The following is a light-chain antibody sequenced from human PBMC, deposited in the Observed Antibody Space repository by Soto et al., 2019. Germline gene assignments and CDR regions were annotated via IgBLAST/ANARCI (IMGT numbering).Light chain of an antibody. CDR1: SSDVGSFNL. J-gene: IGLJ1*01. Sequence: QSALTQPASVSGSPGQSISISCTGTSSDVGSFNLVSWYQQHPGKAPKLIIFAVSKRPSGVSNRFSGSKSGNTASLTISGLQAEDEADYYCCSYAGRFTRDSVFGTGTKLTVL. CDR2: AVS. V-gene: IGLV2-23*02. CDR3: CSYAGRFTRDSV.